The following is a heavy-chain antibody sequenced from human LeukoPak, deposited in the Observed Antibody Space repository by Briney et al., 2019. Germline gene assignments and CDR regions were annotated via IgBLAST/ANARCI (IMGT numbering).Heavy chain of an antibody. J-gene: IGHJ4*02. V-gene: IGHV1-69*13. CDR3: ARGWSDTMVRGVPEAYFDY. CDR2: IIPIFGTA. CDR1: GGTFSSYA. D-gene: IGHD3-10*01. Sequence: GASVKVSCKASGGTFSSYAISWVRQAPGQGLEWMGGIIPIFGTANYAQKFQGRVTITADESTSTAYMELSSLRSEDTAVYYCARGWSDTMVRGVPEAYFDYWGQGTLVTVSS.